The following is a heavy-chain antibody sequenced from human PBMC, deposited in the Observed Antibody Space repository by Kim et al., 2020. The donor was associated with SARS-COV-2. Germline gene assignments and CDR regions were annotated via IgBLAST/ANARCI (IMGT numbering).Heavy chain of an antibody. CDR2: IIPIFGTA. V-gene: IGHV1-69*13. J-gene: IGHJ4*02. CDR1: GGTFSIYA. D-gene: IGHD3-16*01. CDR3: ALSRGRVPIYYFDY. Sequence: SVKVSCKASGGTFSIYAISWVRQAPGQGLEWMGGIIPIFGTANYAQKFQGRVTITADESTSTAYMELSSLRSEDTAVYYCALSRGRVPIYYFDYWGQGTLVTVSS.